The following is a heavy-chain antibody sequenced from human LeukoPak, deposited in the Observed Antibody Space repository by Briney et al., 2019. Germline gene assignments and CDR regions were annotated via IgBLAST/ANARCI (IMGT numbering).Heavy chain of an antibody. Sequence: PGGSLRLSCAASGFTFSSYEMNWVRQAPGKGLEWVSYISSSGSTIYYADSVKGRFTISRDNAKNSLYLQMNSLRAEDTAVYYCAREGRGTTTSLGSSYFDYWGQGTLVTVSS. D-gene: IGHD1-26*01. J-gene: IGHJ4*02. V-gene: IGHV3-48*03. CDR2: ISSSGSTI. CDR3: AREGRGTTTSLGSSYFDY. CDR1: GFTFSSYE.